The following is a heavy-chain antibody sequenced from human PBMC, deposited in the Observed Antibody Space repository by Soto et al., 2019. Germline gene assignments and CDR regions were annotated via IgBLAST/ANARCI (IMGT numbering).Heavy chain of an antibody. Sequence: SETLSLTCTVSGGSISNYFWSWIRQPPGKGLEWIGYIYYSGTTSYNPSLKSRVTISVDTSKNQFSLKLSSVTAADTAVYYCARVGYCSGGSCYSGLFDYWGQGTLVTVSS. CDR2: IYYSGTT. D-gene: IGHD2-15*01. CDR3: ARVGYCSGGSCYSGLFDY. J-gene: IGHJ4*02. V-gene: IGHV4-59*01. CDR1: GGSISNYF.